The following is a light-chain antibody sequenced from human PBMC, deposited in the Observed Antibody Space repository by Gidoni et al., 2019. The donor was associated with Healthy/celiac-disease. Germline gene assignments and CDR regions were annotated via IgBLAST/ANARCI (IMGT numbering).Light chain of an antibody. V-gene: IGKV3-15*01. CDR1: QSVSSN. CDR2: GAS. Sequence: IVMTQSPATLSVSPGERVTLSCRASQSVSSNLAWYQQKPGQAPRLLIYGASTRATGIPARFSGSGSGTEFTLTISSLKSEDFAVYYCQQYNNWPLFGPGTKVDIK. J-gene: IGKJ3*01. CDR3: QQYNNWPL.